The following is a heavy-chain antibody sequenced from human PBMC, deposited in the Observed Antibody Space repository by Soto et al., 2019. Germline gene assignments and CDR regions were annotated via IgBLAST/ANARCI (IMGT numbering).Heavy chain of an antibody. D-gene: IGHD4-4*01. V-gene: IGHV3-7*01. CDR1: GFTFSDSW. CDR2: IKPDESEK. CDR3: VRGGSNYAS. Sequence: EVQLVESGGGLVQPGGSLRLSCTASGFTFSDSWMTWVRQAPGKGLEWVARIKPDESEKKYADSVKGRFSISRDNGKNSMYLQMDSLRGEDTAVYYCVRGGSNYASWAQGTLVTVSS. J-gene: IGHJ5*02.